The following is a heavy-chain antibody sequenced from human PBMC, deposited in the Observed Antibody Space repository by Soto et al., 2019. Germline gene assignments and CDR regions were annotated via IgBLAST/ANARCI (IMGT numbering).Heavy chain of an antibody. V-gene: IGHV4-61*03. D-gene: IGHD6-13*01. CDR3: ARGSDLRSSIWYVVPSEYFQH. J-gene: IGHJ1*01. Sequence: SETLSLSCTVSGGSVSSGSYYWSWIRQPPGRGREWIGEINHSGSTNYNPSLKSRVTISVDTSNNPVSLKLSSVTAADTAVYYCARGSDLRSSIWYVVPSEYFQHWGQGTLVTVSS. CDR2: INHSGST. CDR1: GGSVSSGSYY.